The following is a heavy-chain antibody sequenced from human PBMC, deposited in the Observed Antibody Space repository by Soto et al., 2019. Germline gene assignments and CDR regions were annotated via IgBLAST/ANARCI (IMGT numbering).Heavy chain of an antibody. CDR1: GGPFSGYY. J-gene: IGHJ6*03. V-gene: IGHV4-34*01. D-gene: IGHD3-10*01. CDR2: INHSGST. CDR3: ARGNGSGSDYYYYMDV. Sequence: SETLSLTCAVYGGPFSGYYWSWIRQPPGKGLEWIGEINHSGSTNYNPSLKSRVTISVDTSKNQFSLKLSSVTAADTAVYYCARGNGSGSDYYYYMDVWGKGTTVTVSS.